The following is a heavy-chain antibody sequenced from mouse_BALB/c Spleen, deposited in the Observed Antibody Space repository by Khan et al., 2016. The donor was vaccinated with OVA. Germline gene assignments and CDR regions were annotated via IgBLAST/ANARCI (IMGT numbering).Heavy chain of an antibody. CDR1: GFSLTSYG. Sequence: QIQLVQSGPGLVAPSQSLSITCTISGFSLTSYGIHWVRQPPGKGLEWLVVIWSDGSTTYNSTLKSRLSITKDNSKSQIFLQMNSLQTDDTAMYFWARQTYYHYYALDYWGQGTSVTVSS. J-gene: IGHJ4*01. CDR2: IWSDGST. D-gene: IGHD2-10*01. CDR3: ARQTYYHYYALDY. V-gene: IGHV2-6-1*01.